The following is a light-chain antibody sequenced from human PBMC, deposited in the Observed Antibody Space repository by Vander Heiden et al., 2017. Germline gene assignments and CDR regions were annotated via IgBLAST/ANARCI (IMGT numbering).Light chain of an antibody. CDR3: QQSYSPPPVT. V-gene: IGKV1-39*01. CDR2: AAS. CDR1: QSISSY. Sequence: DIQMTPSPSSLSASVGDRVTITCRASQSISSYLNWYQQKPGKAPKLLIYAASSLQSGVPSRFSASGSGTDFTLTISSLQPEDFATYYCQQSYSPPPVTFGGGTKVEIK. J-gene: IGKJ4*01.